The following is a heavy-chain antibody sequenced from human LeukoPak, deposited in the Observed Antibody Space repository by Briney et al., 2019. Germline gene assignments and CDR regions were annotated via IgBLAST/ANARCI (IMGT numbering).Heavy chain of an antibody. Sequence: GGSLRLSCEASGFTFNNAWMSWVRQAPGKGLEWVANIKQDGSQKYYVDSVKGRFTISRDNAKNSLYLQMNSLRDEDTAVYYCARDTPLYADSPDAFDIWGQGTMVTVSS. V-gene: IGHV3-7*01. CDR2: IKQDGSQK. CDR1: GFTFNNAW. D-gene: IGHD2/OR15-2a*01. J-gene: IGHJ3*02. CDR3: ARDTPLYADSPDAFDI.